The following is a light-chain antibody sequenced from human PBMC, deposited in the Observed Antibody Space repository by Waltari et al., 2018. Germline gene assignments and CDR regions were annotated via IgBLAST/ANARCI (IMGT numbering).Light chain of an antibody. CDR3: QKYDSLPAT. CDR1: QSVSKY. J-gene: IGKJ1*01. CDR2: HAS. Sequence: EVVLTQSPGSLSLSPGERATLSCRASQSVSKYLAWYQQKPGQAPRLLIYHASSRATGIPDRVSGSGFGTDFSLTISRLEPEDFAVYYCQKYDSLPATFGQGTKVEIK. V-gene: IGKV3-20*01.